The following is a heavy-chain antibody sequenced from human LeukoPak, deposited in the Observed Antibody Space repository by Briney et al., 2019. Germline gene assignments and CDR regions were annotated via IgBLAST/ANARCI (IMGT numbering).Heavy chain of an antibody. J-gene: IGHJ4*02. CDR1: GFTFSNYW. CDR3: AKDGISSGWSIDY. D-gene: IGHD6-19*01. CDR2: IKPDGSEI. Sequence: QSGGSLRLSRAASGFTFSNYWMSWVRQAPGKGLEWVANIKPDGSEIYYVGSVKGRFTISRDNAKNSLYLQMNSLRDEDTAVYYCAKDGISSGWSIDYWGQGTLVTVSS. V-gene: IGHV3-7*01.